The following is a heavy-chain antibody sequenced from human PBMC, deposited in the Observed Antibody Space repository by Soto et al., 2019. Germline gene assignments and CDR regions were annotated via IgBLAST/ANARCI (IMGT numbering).Heavy chain of an antibody. CDR2: IIPIFGTA. V-gene: IGHV1-69*01. Sequence: QVQLVQSGAEVQKPGSSVKVSCKASGGTFSSYAISWVRQAPGQGLEWMGGIIPIFGTANYAQKIQGRVTIPADESTTTAYMELSSLISEDTAVYYCARTDCSGGSCYSHYYYYGMDVWGQGTTVTVSS. D-gene: IGHD2-15*01. CDR1: GGTFSSYA. CDR3: ARTDCSGGSCYSHYYYYGMDV. J-gene: IGHJ6*02.